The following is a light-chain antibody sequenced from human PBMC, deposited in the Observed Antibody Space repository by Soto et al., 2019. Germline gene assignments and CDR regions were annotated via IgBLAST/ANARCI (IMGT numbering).Light chain of an antibody. J-gene: IGKJ1*01. CDR3: HQYHSSPT. Sequence: NVLTQSPGTLSLSPGQTATLACRASLPVRDNFLAWYQQKPGQTPRVLIYDVSTRATGVPDRFSGSGSATDFTLTISRLEPGDSAVYFCHQYHSSPTFSQGTRVEIK. CDR2: DVS. CDR1: LPVRDNF. V-gene: IGKV3-20*01.